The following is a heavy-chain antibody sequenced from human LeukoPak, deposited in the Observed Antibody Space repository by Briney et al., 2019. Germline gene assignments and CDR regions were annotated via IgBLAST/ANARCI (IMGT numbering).Heavy chain of an antibody. Sequence: ASVKVSCKASGYTFTSYYMHWVRQAPGQGLEWMGIINPSGGSTSYAQKFQGRVTMTRDMSTSTVYMELSSLRSEDTAVYYCARRVSFLNYYYYMDVWGKGTTVTVSS. CDR1: GYTFTSYY. CDR2: INPSGGST. J-gene: IGHJ6*03. V-gene: IGHV1-46*01. CDR3: ARRVSFLNYYYYMDV. D-gene: IGHD2/OR15-2a*01.